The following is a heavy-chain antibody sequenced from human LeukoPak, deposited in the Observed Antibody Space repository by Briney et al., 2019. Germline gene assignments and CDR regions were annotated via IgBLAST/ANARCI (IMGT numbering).Heavy chain of an antibody. CDR1: GFTFSSYG. Sequence: GGTLRLSCAASGFTFSSYGMSWVRQAPGKGLEWVSAISGSGSTIYYADSVKGRFTISRDNAKNSLYLQMNSLRAEDTAVYYCARDRGRANVVVVAATRTFDYWGQGTLVTVSS. J-gene: IGHJ4*02. D-gene: IGHD2-15*01. V-gene: IGHV3-48*04. CDR2: ISGSGSTI. CDR3: ARDRGRANVVVVAATRTFDY.